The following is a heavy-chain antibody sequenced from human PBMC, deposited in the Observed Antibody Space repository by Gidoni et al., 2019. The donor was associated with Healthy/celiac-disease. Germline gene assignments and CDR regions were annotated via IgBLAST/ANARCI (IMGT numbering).Heavy chain of an antibody. CDR3: ARDRLLVRPKGWSWFDP. Sequence: EVQLLESGGGLVQPGGSLRLSCAASGFTFSSYWMSWVRQAPGKGLEWVANMKQDGSEKDYVDSVKGLFTISRDNAKNSLYLQMNSLRAEDTAVYCCARDRLLVRPKGWSWFDPWGQGTLVTVSS. CDR2: MKQDGSEK. D-gene: IGHD2-15*01. J-gene: IGHJ5*02. V-gene: IGHV3-7*01. CDR1: GFTFSSYW.